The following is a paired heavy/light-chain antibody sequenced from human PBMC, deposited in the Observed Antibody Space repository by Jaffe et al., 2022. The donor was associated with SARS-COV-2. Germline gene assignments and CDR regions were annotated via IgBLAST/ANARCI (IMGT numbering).Light chain of an antibody. CDR3: VTWDSSLTAVI. Sequence: QSVLTQPPSVSAAPGQKVTISCSGGSSNIGNNYISWYQQLPGTAPTLLIYEDNKRPSGIPDRFSGSKSGTSATLGITGLQTGDEADYYCVTWDSSLTAVIFGGGTKLTVL. CDR2: EDN. CDR1: SSNIGNNY. J-gene: IGLJ2*01. V-gene: IGLV1-51*02.
Heavy chain of an antibody. CDR2: IYDSEST. J-gene: IGHJ4*02. CDR1: GGSITYNY. Sequence: QVQLQESGPGLVKSSETLSLTCTVSGGSITYNYWSWIRQPPGRGLEWIGHIYDSESTNYNPSLKSRVTISRDTSKNQFSLRLRSVTAADTAVYYCARDPGDGGLDHWGQGTLVTVSA. V-gene: IGHV4-59*01. CDR3: ARDPGDGGLDH. D-gene: IGHD3-16*01.